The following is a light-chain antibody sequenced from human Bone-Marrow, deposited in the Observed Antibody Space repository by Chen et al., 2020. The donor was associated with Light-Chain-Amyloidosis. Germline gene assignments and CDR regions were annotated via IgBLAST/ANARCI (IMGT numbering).Light chain of an antibody. V-gene: IGLV3-21*02. CDR3: QVWDRSSDRPV. Sequence: SYVLTQPSSVSVAPGQTATIACGGNNIGSTSVHWYQQTPGQAPLLVVDDDSDRPSGIPERLSGSNSGNTATLTISRVEAGDEADYYCQVWDRSSDRPVFGGGTKLTDL. CDR2: DDS. J-gene: IGLJ3*02. CDR1: NIGSTS.